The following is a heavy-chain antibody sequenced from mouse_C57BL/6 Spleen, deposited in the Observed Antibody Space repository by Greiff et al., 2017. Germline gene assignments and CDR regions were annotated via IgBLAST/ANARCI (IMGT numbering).Heavy chain of an antibody. CDR1: GFNIKDYY. J-gene: IGHJ2*01. Sequence: EVQLQQSGAELVKPGASVQLSCTASGFNIKDYYLHWVKQRTEQGLEWIGRIDPVDGETRYAPKFQGKATITADTSSNTAYLQRSSLTSEDTAVYYCARSREGDYFDYWGQGTTRTVSS. CDR2: IDPVDGET. V-gene: IGHV14-2*01. CDR3: ARSREGDYFDY.